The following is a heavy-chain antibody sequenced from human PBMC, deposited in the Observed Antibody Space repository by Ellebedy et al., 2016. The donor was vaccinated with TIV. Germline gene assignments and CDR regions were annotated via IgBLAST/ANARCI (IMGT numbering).Heavy chain of an antibody. D-gene: IGHD6-13*01. CDR3: AKGWLGAGAGTDFDY. Sequence: GESLKISXAASGFTFSSYAMNWVRQAPGKGLEWVSGIRVSGGTTFYADSVKGRFIISRDNSKNTVYLQMSSLRAEDTAVYYCAKGWLGAGAGTDFDYWGRGTLVTVSS. V-gene: IGHV3-23*01. J-gene: IGHJ4*02. CDR1: GFTFSSYA. CDR2: IRVSGGTT.